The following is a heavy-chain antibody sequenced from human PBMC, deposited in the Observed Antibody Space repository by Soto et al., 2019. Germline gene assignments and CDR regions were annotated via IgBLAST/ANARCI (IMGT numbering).Heavy chain of an antibody. V-gene: IGHV1-46*01. Sequence: QAQLVQSGAEVKKPGASVKVSCKASKYTFSNYYIHWVRQAPGQGLEWMGIINPNGGSTSYARQFQGRVNMTRDSSTSAVYMEVSRLRSEDTAVSYCARLRFLGSDCLDLWGQGTTVTVSS. J-gene: IGHJ6*02. CDR2: INPNGGST. CDR3: ARLRFLGSDCLDL. D-gene: IGHD3-3*01. CDR1: KYTFSNYY.